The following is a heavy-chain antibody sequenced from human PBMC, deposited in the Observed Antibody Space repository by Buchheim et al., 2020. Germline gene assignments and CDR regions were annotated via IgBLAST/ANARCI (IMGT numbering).Heavy chain of an antibody. CDR3: TTGLPLWFGEGYYGMDV. CDR1: GFTFSNAW. Sequence: EVQLVESGGGLVKPGGSLRLSCAASGFTFSNAWMSWVRQAPGKGLEWVGRIKSKTDGGTTDYAAPVKGRFTISRDDSKNPLYLQMNSLKTEDTAVYYCTTGLPLWFGEGYYGMDVWGQGTT. J-gene: IGHJ6*02. CDR2: IKSKTDGGTT. D-gene: IGHD3-10*01. V-gene: IGHV3-15*01.